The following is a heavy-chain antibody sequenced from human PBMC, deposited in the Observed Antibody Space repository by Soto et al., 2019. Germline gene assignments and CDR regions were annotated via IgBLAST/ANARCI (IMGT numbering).Heavy chain of an antibody. D-gene: IGHD3-10*01. J-gene: IGHJ4*02. CDR3: ARSRGSYYSNLDS. Sequence: QVQLVQSGAEVKKPGSSVKVSCKASADTFTGYTVTWVRQAPGQGLEWVGRVIPILGASNFAQKFQGRVTXSXDXXTDTAYMVLTGLTSEDTAVYYCARSRGSYYSNLDSWGQGTLVTVSS. CDR2: VIPILGAS. V-gene: IGHV1-69*08. CDR1: ADTFTGYT.